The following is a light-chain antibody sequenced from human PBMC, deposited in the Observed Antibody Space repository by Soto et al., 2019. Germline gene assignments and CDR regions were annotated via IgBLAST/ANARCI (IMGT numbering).Light chain of an antibody. V-gene: IGKV3-20*01. CDR2: GAS. CDR1: QSVSSNF. CDR3: QQYGSSPLT. J-gene: IGKJ4*01. Sequence: EIVLTQSPGTLSLSPGERATLSCRASQSVSSNFLAWYQQKPGQAPRLLISGASSRATGIPDRFGGGGSGTDFTLTISRLEPEDFAMYYCQQYGSSPLTFGGGTKVEIK.